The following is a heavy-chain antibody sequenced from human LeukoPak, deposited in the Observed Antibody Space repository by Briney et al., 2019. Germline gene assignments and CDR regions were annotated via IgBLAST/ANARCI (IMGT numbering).Heavy chain of an antibody. Sequence: GGSLRLSCAASGFTVSNNYMSWVRQAPGKGLEWVSIIYSGGSTYYADSVKGRFTISRDNSKNTLHLQMKSLRAEDTAVYYCAKEKWSGWVRAADYWGQGTLVTVSS. D-gene: IGHD3-3*01. V-gene: IGHV3-53*01. CDR3: AKEKWSGWVRAADY. CDR1: GFTVSNNY. CDR2: IYSGGST. J-gene: IGHJ4*02.